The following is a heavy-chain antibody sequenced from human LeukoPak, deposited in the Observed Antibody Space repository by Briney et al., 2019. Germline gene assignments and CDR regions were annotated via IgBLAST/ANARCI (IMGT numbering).Heavy chain of an antibody. CDR3: ARVLSNSGSYFLQEYYFDY. V-gene: IGHV1-18*01. CDR1: GYTFTSYG. CDR2: ISAYNGNT. Sequence: GASVKVSCKASGYTFTSYGISWVRQAPGQGLEWMGWISAYNGNTNYAQKLQGRVTMTTDTSTSTAYMELRSLRSDDTAVYYCARVLSNSGSYFLQEYYFDYWGQGTLVTVSS. D-gene: IGHD1-26*01. J-gene: IGHJ4*02.